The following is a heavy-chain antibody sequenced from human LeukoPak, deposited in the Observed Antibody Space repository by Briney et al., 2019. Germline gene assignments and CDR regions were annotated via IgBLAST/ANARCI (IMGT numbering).Heavy chain of an antibody. CDR2: INPSSGGS. D-gene: IGHD4-17*01. J-gene: IGHJ5*02. CDR3: ARDYGDYDNWFDP. V-gene: IGHV1-2*02. Sequence: ASVKVSCKASGYTFTGYYIHWVRQAPGQGLEWMGWINPSSGGSTYAQKFQGRVTMTRDTSINTAYMELSRLTSDDTAIYYCARDYGDYDNWFDPWGQGTLVTVSS. CDR1: GYTFTGYY.